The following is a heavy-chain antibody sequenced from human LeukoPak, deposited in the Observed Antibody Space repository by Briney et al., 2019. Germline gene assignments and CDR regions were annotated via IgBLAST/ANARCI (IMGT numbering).Heavy chain of an antibody. J-gene: IGHJ4*02. CDR2: ISSNGGST. CDR3: ARKEGIAADFDY. Sequence: GGSLRLSCAASGFTFSTYAMHWVRQAPGEGLEYVSEISSNGGSTYYANSVKGRFTISRDNSKNTLYLQMGSLRAEDMAVYYCARKEGIAADFDYWGQGTLVTVSS. D-gene: IGHD6-13*01. CDR1: GFTFSTYA. V-gene: IGHV3-64*01.